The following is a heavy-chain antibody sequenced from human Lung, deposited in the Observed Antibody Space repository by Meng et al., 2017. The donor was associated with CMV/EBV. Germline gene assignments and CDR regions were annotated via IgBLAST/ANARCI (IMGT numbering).Heavy chain of an antibody. J-gene: IGHJ4*02. Sequence: GEXXKISCAASGFTFNKYAMTWVRQAPGKGLEWVSIISAVIDNTYYADSVKGRFTLSRDNSMNTLYLQMHSLRAEDTAIYFCAKGLGTTGWHSPLDSWGRGTLVTVSS. CDR1: GFTFNKYA. V-gene: IGHV3-23*01. CDR3: AKGLGTTGWHSPLDS. CDR2: ISAVIDNT. D-gene: IGHD1-1*01.